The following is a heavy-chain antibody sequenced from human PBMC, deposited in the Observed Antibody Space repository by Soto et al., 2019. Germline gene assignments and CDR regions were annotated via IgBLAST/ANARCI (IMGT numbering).Heavy chain of an antibody. CDR2: LSGSGSNT. D-gene: IGHD3-3*01. Sequence: EVQLLESGGGLVQPGGSLRLSCAASGFTFSSYAMSWVRQAPGKGLEWVSALSGSGSNTNYADSVKGRFTISRDNSKNTLYLQMNSLRAEDTAVYYCVKVTNYDFWSGNSRAFDIWGQGTMVTVSS. V-gene: IGHV3-23*01. J-gene: IGHJ3*02. CDR3: VKVTNYDFWSGNSRAFDI. CDR1: GFTFSSYA.